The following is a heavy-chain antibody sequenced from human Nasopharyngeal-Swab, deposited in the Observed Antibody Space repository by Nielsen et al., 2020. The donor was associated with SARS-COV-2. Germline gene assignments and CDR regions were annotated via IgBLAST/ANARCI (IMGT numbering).Heavy chain of an antibody. CDR1: GGSITGYY. CDR2: IYYTGST. J-gene: IGHJ6*02. Sequence: SETLSPPCTVSGGSITGYYWSWIPQPPGKGLEWSENIYYTGSTKYNPSLKSRVTISIDASKYPFSLKLTSVTAANTAVYYCARDRPNYGMDVWGRGTTVTVS. CDR3: ARDRPNYGMDV. V-gene: IGHV4-59*01.